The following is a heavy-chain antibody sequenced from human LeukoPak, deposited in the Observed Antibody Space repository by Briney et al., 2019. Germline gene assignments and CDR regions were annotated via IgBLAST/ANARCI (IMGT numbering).Heavy chain of an antibody. CDR1: GFTFSSYS. J-gene: IGHJ6*02. D-gene: IGHD6-13*01. CDR3: ARDGAAAGPYYYYYYGMDV. Sequence: GGSLRLSCAASGFTFSSYSMNWVRQAPGKGLEWVSYISSSSSTIYYADSVKGRFTISRDNAKNSLYLQMNSLRAEDTAVYYCARDGAAAGPYYYYYYGMDVWGQGTTVTVSS. V-gene: IGHV3-48*04. CDR2: ISSSSSTI.